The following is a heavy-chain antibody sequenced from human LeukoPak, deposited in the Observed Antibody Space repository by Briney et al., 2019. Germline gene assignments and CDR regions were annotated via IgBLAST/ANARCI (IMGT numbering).Heavy chain of an antibody. V-gene: IGHV4-34*01. D-gene: IGHD6-6*01. J-gene: IGHJ5*02. CDR3: ARARRLIIAATNWFDP. CDR2: INHSGST. Sequence: PSETLSLTCAVYGGSFSGYYWSWIRQPPGKGRERIGEINHSGSTNYNPSLKSRVTISVDTSKNQFSLKLSSVTAADTAVYYCARARRLIIAATNWFDPWGQGTLVTVSS. CDR1: GGSFSGYY.